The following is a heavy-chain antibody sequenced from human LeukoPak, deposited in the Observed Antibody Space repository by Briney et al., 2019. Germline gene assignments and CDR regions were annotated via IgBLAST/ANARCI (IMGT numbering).Heavy chain of an antibody. Sequence: ASVKVSCKASGYTFTSYDINWVRQATGQGLEWMGWMNPDSGNTGYAQRFQGRVTMTRNTSTSTAYMELSSLRSEDTAVYYCARGGSYYDFDYWGQGTLVTVSS. CDR2: MNPDSGNT. CDR3: ARGGSYYDFDY. CDR1: GYTFTSYD. D-gene: IGHD1-26*01. J-gene: IGHJ4*02. V-gene: IGHV1-8*01.